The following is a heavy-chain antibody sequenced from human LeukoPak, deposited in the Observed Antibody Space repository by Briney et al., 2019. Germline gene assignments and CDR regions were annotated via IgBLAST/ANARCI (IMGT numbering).Heavy chain of an antibody. V-gene: IGHV3-23*01. CDR2: ISTSGGST. CDR3: TIMHRYYDGSGYWVQ. D-gene: IGHD3-22*01. CDR1: GFTFSSYA. Sequence: GGSLRLSCAASGFTFSSYAMSWVRQAPGKGLEWVSGISTSGGSTSYADSVKGRFTISRDNPRNTLYMQMNSMRAEDTAVYYCTIMHRYYDGSGYWVQWGQGTLVTVSS. J-gene: IGHJ4*02.